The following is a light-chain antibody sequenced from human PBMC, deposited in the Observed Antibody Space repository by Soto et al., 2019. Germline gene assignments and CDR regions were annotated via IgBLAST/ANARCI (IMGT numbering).Light chain of an antibody. V-gene: IGLV1-40*01. J-gene: IGLJ3*02. CDR3: QSYDSSLSGSV. CDR2: GNS. CDR1: SSNIGAGYD. Sequence: QSVLTQPPSVSGAPGQGVTISCTGSSSNIGAGYDVHWYQQLPGTAPKLLIYGNSNRPSRVPDRFSGSKSGTSASLAITGLQAEDEADYYCQSYDSSLSGSVFGGGTKLTVL.